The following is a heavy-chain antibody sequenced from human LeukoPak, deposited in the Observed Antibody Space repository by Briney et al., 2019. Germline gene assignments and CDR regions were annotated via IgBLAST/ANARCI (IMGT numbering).Heavy chain of an antibody. D-gene: IGHD4-17*01. CDR1: GGSISSYY. CDR3: ARGAAVTSWFDP. CDR2: IYYSGST. Sequence: SETLSLTCTVSGGSISSYYWSWIRQPPGKGLEWIGYIYYSGSTNYNPSLESRVTISVDTSKNQFSLKLSSVTAADTAVYYCARGAAVTSWFDPWGQGTLVTVSS. V-gene: IGHV4-59*01. J-gene: IGHJ5*02.